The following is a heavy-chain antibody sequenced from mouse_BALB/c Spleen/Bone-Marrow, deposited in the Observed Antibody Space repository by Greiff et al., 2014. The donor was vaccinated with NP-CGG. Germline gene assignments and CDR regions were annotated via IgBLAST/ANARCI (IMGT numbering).Heavy chain of an antibody. Sequence: QVQLQQSGPGLVQPSQSLSITCTVSGFSLTTYGVHWVRQSPGKGLEWLGAIWSGGNTDYNAAFISRLSISKDNSKSLVFFEMNSLQAYDTAIYYCARKLRFYAMDYWGQGTSVTVSS. D-gene: IGHD1-1*01. CDR2: IWSGGNT. CDR3: ARKLRFYAMDY. V-gene: IGHV2-2*01. CDR1: GFSLTTYG. J-gene: IGHJ4*01.